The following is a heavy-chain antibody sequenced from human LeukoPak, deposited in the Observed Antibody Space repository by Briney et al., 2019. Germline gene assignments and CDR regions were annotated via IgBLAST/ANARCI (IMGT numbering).Heavy chain of an antibody. D-gene: IGHD2-2*03. CDR2: ISGIGPYT. Sequence: PGGSLRLSCAASGFTFSSYAMSWVRQAPGKGLEWVSGISGIGPYTFYTDSVKGRFTISRNSSKNTLYLQMNSLRAEATALYYCAKHGYCSGISCFFDFWGQGTLVTVSS. CDR1: GFTFSSYA. V-gene: IGHV3-23*01. CDR3: AKHGYCSGISCFFDF. J-gene: IGHJ4*02.